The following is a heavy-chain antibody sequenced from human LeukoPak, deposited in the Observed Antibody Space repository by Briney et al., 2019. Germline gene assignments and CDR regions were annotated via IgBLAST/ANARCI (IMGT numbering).Heavy chain of an antibody. CDR1: GYTFTSYG. CDR3: ARGIGRLGYYGMDV. CDR2: ISAYNGNT. J-gene: IGHJ6*02. V-gene: IGHV1-18*01. D-gene: IGHD1-26*01. Sequence: ASVKVSCKASGYTFTSYGISWVRQASGQGLEWMGCISAYNGNTNYAQKLQGRVTMTTDTSTSTAYMELRSLRSDDTAVYYCARGIGRLGYYGMDVWGQGTTVTVSS.